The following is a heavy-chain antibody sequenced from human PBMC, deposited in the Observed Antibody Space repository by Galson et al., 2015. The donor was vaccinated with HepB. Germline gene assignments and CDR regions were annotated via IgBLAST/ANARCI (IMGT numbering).Heavy chain of an antibody. V-gene: IGHV4-61*01. CDR3: ARGTNVGYYYFDF. D-gene: IGHD3-22*01. Sequence: ETLSLTCTVSGGSVSSGNYQWTWLRQTPGKGLEWIGNMFYSGNTRYNPSLKSRVTISVDRSKNQFSLKMISVTAADTAVYFCARGTNVGYYYFDFWGHGTLVTVSS. CDR1: GGSVSSGNYQ. CDR2: MFYSGNT. J-gene: IGHJ4*03.